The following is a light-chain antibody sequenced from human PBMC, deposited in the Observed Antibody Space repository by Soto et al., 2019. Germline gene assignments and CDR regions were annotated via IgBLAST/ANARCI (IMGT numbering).Light chain of an antibody. J-gene: IGKJ4*01. CDR1: QSVLFTSNNKNY. V-gene: IGKV4-1*01. CDR2: WAS. CDR3: QQYYTLPLT. Sequence: DIVMTQSPDSLAVSLGERATINCESSQSVLFTSNNKNYLAWYQQKPGQPPKLLLSWASARESGVPERFRGSGSGTLFTLSIRSLQAEDVAVYYCQQYYTLPLTFGGGTKVEIK.